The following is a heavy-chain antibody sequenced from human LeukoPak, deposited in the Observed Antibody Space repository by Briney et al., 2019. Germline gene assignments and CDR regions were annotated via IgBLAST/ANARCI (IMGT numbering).Heavy chain of an antibody. J-gene: IGHJ4*02. CDR3: AKAWPAYDPFHY. D-gene: IGHD1-1*01. CDR2: ISGSGGRR. Sequence: PGGSRRRSCAATGFAVSSYARSWVRQGPGKRLHGFSCISGSGGRRFYAGAVKGRVTISSENSKHTLYLQMKRLRAEEKAVYYCAKAWPAYDPFHYWGQGPLVTVSS. CDR1: GFAVSSYA. V-gene: IGHV3-23*01.